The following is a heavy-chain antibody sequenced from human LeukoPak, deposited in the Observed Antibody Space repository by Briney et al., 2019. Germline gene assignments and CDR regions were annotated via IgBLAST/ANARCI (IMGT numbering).Heavy chain of an antibody. CDR1: GYTFTNYA. J-gene: IGHJ6*03. V-gene: IGHV7-4-1*02. Sequence: ASVKVSCKASGYTFTNYAMKWVRQAPGQGLEGMGWINTNTWSPTYAQGFTGPFVFSLDTSVSTAYLQISSLKAEDTAVYYCARGERIFGVVGDMDVWGKGTTVTVSS. CDR2: INTNTWSP. D-gene: IGHD3-3*01. CDR3: ARGERIFGVVGDMDV.